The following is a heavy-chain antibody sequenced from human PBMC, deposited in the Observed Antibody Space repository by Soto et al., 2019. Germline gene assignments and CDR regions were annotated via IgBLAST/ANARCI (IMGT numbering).Heavy chain of an antibody. J-gene: IGHJ4*02. V-gene: IGHV3-23*01. CDR2: ISGNSANT. CDR1: GFPFSTHA. CDR3: AKERSSGWSFDY. Sequence: PGGSLRLSCAASGFPFSTHAMNWVRQAPGKGLEWVSGISGNSANTYYADSVKGRFTVSRDNSKNTLYLQMNSLRAEDTAVFYCAKERSSGWSFDYWGQGTLVTVSS. D-gene: IGHD6-19*01.